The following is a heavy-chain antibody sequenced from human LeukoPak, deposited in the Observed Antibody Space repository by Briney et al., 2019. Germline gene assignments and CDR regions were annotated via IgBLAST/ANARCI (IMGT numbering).Heavy chain of an antibody. D-gene: IGHD3-10*01. CDR2: VSGSGGRT. V-gene: IGHV3-23*01. CDR3: AKSYASGSFYDY. Sequence: GGSLRLSCAASGFTFSKYGMSWVRQSPGKGLEWVSRVSGSGGRTYYADSVKGRFTISRDNSKNTLSLQMNNLRADDTAVYYCAKSYASGSFYDYWGQGTLVTVSS. J-gene: IGHJ4*02. CDR1: GFTFSKYG.